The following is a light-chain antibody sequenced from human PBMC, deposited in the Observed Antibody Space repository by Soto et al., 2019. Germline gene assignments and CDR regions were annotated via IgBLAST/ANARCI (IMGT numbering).Light chain of an antibody. Sequence: LTQPASVSGSPGQSITISCTGTSSDVGSYNLVSWYQQHPGKAPKLMIYEGSRRPSGVSNRFSGSKSGNTASLTISGLQAEDEADYYCCSYAGSSTYVFGTGTKVTVL. CDR1: SSDVGSYNL. V-gene: IGLV2-23*01. J-gene: IGLJ1*01. CDR2: EGS. CDR3: CSYAGSSTYV.